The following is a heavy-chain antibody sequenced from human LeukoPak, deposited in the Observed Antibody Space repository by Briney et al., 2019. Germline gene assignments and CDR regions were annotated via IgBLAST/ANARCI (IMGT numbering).Heavy chain of an antibody. CDR2: IYISGNT. CDR3: ARLGRDCSTTTCYWYFDL. CDR1: GGSISSYY. V-gene: IGHV4-4*07. D-gene: IGHD2-2*01. Sequence: SETLSLTCTVSGGSISSYYWSWIRQPAGKGLEWIGRIYISGNTNYNPSLKSRVTMSVDTSKNQFSLKLSSVTAADTAVYYCARLGRDCSTTTCYWYFDLWGRSTLVTVSS. J-gene: IGHJ2*01.